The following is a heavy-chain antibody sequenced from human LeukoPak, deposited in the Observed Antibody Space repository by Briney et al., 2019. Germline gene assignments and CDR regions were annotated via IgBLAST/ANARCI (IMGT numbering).Heavy chain of an antibody. J-gene: IGHJ4*02. Sequence: PGRSLRLSCAASGFTFSSYGMHWVRQAPGKGLEWVAVIWYDGSNKYYADSVKGRFTISRDNSKNTLYLQMNSLRAEDTAVYYCAKDDVYYDSFDYWGQGTLVTVSS. V-gene: IGHV3-33*06. CDR1: GFTFSSYG. CDR3: AKDDVYYDSFDY. CDR2: IWYDGSNK. D-gene: IGHD3-22*01.